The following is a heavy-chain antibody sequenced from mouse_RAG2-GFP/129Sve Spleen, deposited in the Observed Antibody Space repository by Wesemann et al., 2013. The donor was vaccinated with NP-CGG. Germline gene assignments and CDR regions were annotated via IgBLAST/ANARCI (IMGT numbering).Heavy chain of an antibody. V-gene: IGHV1-26*01. CDR3: ARNGKYGNYFDY. D-gene: IGHD2-10*02. J-gene: IGHJ2*01. Sequence: NGATSYNQNFKDKASLTVDKSSSTAYMELHSLTSEDSAVYYCARNGKYGNYFDYWGQGTTLTVSS. CDR2: NGAT.